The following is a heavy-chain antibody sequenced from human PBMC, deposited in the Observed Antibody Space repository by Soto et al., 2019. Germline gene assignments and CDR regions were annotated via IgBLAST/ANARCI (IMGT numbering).Heavy chain of an antibody. D-gene: IGHD4-4*01. CDR3: ALAGYDSNYYAVTPLSAGHF. Sequence: QVQLVVSGGGLVKPGGSLRISCAASGFTFSDYYISWIRQAPGKGLEWVSYISSSGSIIYYADSVKGRVTISRDNAKNSLYLQMNSLRAEDPAVYYCALAGYDSNYYAVTPLSAGHFWGQGTLVTVSS. CDR2: ISSSGSII. CDR1: GFTFSDYY. V-gene: IGHV3-11*01. J-gene: IGHJ4*02.